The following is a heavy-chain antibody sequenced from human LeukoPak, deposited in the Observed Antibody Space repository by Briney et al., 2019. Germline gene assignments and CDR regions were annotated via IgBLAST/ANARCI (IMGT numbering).Heavy chain of an antibody. Sequence: VSVKVSCKASGYTFTGYYMHWVRQAPGQGLEWMGRINPNSGGTNYAQKFQGRVTMTRDTSISTAYMELSRLRSDDTAVYYCARGVLMVYALGIPKNWFDPWGQGTLVTVSS. V-gene: IGHV1-2*06. CDR2: INPNSGGT. J-gene: IGHJ5*02. CDR1: GYTFTGYY. D-gene: IGHD2-8*01. CDR3: ARGVLMVYALGIPKNWFDP.